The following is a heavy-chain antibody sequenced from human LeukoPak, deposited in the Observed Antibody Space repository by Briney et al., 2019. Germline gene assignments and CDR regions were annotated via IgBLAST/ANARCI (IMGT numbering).Heavy chain of an antibody. CDR3: AKDDYYDSSGDPNWFDP. CDR1: GFTFSSYG. J-gene: IGHJ5*02. D-gene: IGHD3-22*01. V-gene: IGHV3-30*18. Sequence: GGSLRLSCAASGFTFSSYGMHWVRQAPGKGLEWVAVISYDGSDKYYADSVKGRFTISRDNSKNTLYLQMNSLRAEDTAVYFCAKDDYYDSSGDPNWFDPSGQGTLVTVSS. CDR2: ISYDGSDK.